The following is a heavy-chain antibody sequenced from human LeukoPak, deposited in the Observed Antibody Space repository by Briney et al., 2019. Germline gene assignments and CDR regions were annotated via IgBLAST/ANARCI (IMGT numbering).Heavy chain of an antibody. CDR1: GGSISSGSYY. CDR3: ARMRYEGAFDI. J-gene: IGHJ3*02. V-gene: IGHV4-61*02. D-gene: IGHD1-14*01. Sequence: TLSLTCTVSGGSISSGSYYWSWIRQPAGKGLEWIGRIYTSGSTNYNPSLKSRVTISVDMSKNQFSLKLSSVTAADTAVYYCARMRYEGAFDIWGQGTMVTVSS. CDR2: IYTSGST.